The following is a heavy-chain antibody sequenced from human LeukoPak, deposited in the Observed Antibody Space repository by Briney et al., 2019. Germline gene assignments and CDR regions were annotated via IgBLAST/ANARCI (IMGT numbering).Heavy chain of an antibody. CDR3: ARDKYGDYVIDY. Sequence: GGSLRLSCAASGFTFSSYSMNWVRQAPGKGLEWVSSISSSSSYIYYADSVKGRFTISRDNAKNSLYLQMNSLRAEDTAVYNCARDKYGDYVIDYWGQGTLVTVSS. D-gene: IGHD4-17*01. CDR1: GFTFSSYS. J-gene: IGHJ4*02. CDR2: ISSSSSYI. V-gene: IGHV3-21*01.